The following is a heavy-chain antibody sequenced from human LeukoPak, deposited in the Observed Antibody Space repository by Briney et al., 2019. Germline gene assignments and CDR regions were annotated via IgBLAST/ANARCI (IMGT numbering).Heavy chain of an antibody. D-gene: IGHD3-16*01. Sequence: SETLSLTCAVSGGSISSGGYSWSWIRQPPGKGLEWIGYSYHSGSTNYNPSLKSRVTISVDTSKNQFSLKLSSVTAADTAVYYCARGLPYYFDYWGQGTLVTVSS. CDR1: GGSISSGGYS. CDR3: ARGLPYYFDY. J-gene: IGHJ4*02. V-gene: IGHV4-30-2*01. CDR2: SYHSGST.